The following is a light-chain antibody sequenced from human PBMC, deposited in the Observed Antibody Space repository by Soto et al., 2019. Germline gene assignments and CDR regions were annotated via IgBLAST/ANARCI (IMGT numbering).Light chain of an antibody. V-gene: IGKV4-1*01. J-gene: IGKJ1*01. CDR3: QQYYSTPWT. Sequence: DIVMTQSPDSLTVSLGERATINCKSSQSVLYSSNNKNYLAWYQQKPGQPPKLLIYWASTRASVVPDRFSGSGSGTDFPLTISSQQAEDVAVYYCQQYYSTPWTFGQGTKVEIK. CDR2: WAS. CDR1: QSVLYSSNNKNY.